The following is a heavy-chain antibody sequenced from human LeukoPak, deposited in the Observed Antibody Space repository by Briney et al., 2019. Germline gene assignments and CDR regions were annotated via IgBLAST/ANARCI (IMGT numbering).Heavy chain of an antibody. J-gene: IGHJ4*02. CDR2: ISSSSSYI. D-gene: IGHD2-21*01. CDR3: ARDPPPSSIPFDY. Sequence: PGGSLRLSCAASGFTFSSYSMNWVRQAPGKGLEWVSSISSSSSYIYYADSVKGRFTISRDNAKNSLDLQMNSLRAEDTAVYYCARDPPPSSIPFDYWGQGTLVTVSS. V-gene: IGHV3-21*01. CDR1: GFTFSSYS.